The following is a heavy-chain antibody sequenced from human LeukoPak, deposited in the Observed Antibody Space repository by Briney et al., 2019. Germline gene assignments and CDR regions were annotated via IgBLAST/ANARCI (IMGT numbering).Heavy chain of an antibody. V-gene: IGHV1-46*01. Sequence: ASVEVSCKASGYTFTSYYMHWVRQAPGQGLEWMGIINPSGGSTSYAQKFQGRVTMTRDTSTSTVYMELSSLRSEDTAVYYCARGDILTGYPSYYFDYWGQGTLVTVSS. D-gene: IGHD3-9*01. J-gene: IGHJ4*02. CDR2: INPSGGST. CDR1: GYTFTSYY. CDR3: ARGDILTGYPSYYFDY.